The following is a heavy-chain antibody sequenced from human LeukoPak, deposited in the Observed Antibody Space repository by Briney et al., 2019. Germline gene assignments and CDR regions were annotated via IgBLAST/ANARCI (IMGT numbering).Heavy chain of an antibody. CDR1: GGSISSSNW. CDR2: IYHSGST. Sequence: PSETLSLTCAVSGGSISSSNWWSWVRQPPGKGLEWIGEIYHSGSTNYNPSLKSRVTISVDTSKNQFSLKLSSVTAADAAVYYCARAGPYYYDSSGYSGFYGMDVWGQGTTVTVSS. CDR3: ARAGPYYYDSSGYSGFYGMDV. J-gene: IGHJ6*02. V-gene: IGHV4-4*02. D-gene: IGHD3-22*01.